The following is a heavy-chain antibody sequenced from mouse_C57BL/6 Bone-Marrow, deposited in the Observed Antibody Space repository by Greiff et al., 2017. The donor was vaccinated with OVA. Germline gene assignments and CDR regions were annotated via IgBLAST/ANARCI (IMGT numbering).Heavy chain of an antibody. CDR3: ARGDYYGSSYVFAY. V-gene: IGHV3-6*01. Sequence: ESGPGLVKPSQSLSLTCSVTGYSITSGYYWNWIRQFPGNKLEWMGYISYDGSNNYNPSLKNRISITRDTSKNQFFLKLNSVTTEDTATYYCARGDYYGSSYVFAYWGQGTLVTVSA. J-gene: IGHJ3*01. CDR1: GYSITSGYY. D-gene: IGHD1-1*01. CDR2: ISYDGSN.